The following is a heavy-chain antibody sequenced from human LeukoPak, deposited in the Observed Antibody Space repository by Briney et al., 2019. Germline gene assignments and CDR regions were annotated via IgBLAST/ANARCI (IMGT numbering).Heavy chain of an antibody. CDR1: GGSISSYY. CDR2: IYYSGST. D-gene: IGHD6-6*01. J-gene: IGHJ4*02. Sequence: PSETLSLTCAVSGGSISSYYWSWIRQPPGKGLEWIGYIYYSGSTNYNPSLKSRVTISVDTSKNQFSLKLSSVTAADTAVYYCARGSGGSSSGYFDYWGQGTLVTVSS. V-gene: IGHV4-59*01. CDR3: ARGSGGSSSGYFDY.